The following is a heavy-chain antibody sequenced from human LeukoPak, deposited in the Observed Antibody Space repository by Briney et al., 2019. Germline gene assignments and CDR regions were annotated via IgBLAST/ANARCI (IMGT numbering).Heavy chain of an antibody. V-gene: IGHV5-51*01. J-gene: IGHJ6*03. CDR1: GYNFPIYW. D-gene: IGHD6-13*01. CDR3: ARQGAAGKYYYYYMDV. Sequence: HGESLKISCQGSGYNFPIYWIGWVRQMPGQGLEWMGIIYPDDSNTIYGPSFQGQVTISADKSINTAYLEWSSLKASGTAIYYCARQGAAGKYYYYYMDVWGKGTTVTVSS. CDR2: IYPDDSNT.